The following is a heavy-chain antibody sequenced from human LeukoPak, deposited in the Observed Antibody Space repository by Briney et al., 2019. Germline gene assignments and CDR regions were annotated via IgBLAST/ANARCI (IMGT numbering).Heavy chain of an antibody. CDR3: AKAGGAYSSTYYFHY. J-gene: IGHJ4*02. CDR2: ISYDGSKK. V-gene: IGHV3-30*18. D-gene: IGHD6-6*01. Sequence: GGSLRLSCAVSGFTFSNYGMHWVRQAPGKGLEWVAVISYDGSKKYYADSVKGRFTISRDNSKNTLYQQMNSLRAEDTAVYYCAKAGGAYSSTYYFHYWGQGTLVTVSS. CDR1: GFTFSNYG.